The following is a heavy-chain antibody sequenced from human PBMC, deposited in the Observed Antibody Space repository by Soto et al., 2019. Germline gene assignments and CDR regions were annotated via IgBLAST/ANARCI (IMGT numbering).Heavy chain of an antibody. D-gene: IGHD2-2*01. CDR2: ISYDGSNK. V-gene: IGHV3-30-3*01. CDR3: ARGKIIGRDIVVVPAAMAGYGMDV. J-gene: IGHJ6*02. CDR1: GFTFSSYA. Sequence: GGSLRLSCAASGFTFSSYAMHWVRQAPGKGLEWVAVISYDGSNKYYADPVKGRFTISRDNSKNTLYLQMNSLRAEDTAVYYCARGKIIGRDIVVVPAAMAGYGMDVWGQGTTVTVSS.